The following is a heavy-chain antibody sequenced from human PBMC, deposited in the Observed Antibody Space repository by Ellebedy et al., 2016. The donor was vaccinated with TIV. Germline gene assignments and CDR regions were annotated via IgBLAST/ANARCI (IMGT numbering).Heavy chain of an antibody. Sequence: GESLKISCAASGFIVSSNFMSWVRQAPGKGLEWVSVNSGGSTYYADSVKGRFTISRDNSKNTLYLQMNSLRAEDTAVYYCVRGNEQLGRWGAFDYWGQGTLVTVSS. CDR1: GFIVSSNF. V-gene: IGHV3-53*01. D-gene: IGHD6-6*01. CDR3: VRGNEQLGRWGAFDY. CDR2: NSGGST. J-gene: IGHJ4*02.